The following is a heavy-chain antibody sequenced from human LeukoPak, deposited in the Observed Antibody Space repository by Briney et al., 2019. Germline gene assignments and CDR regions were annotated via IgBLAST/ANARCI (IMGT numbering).Heavy chain of an antibody. Sequence: ASVKVSCKASGYTFTGYYMHWVRQAPGQGLEWMGWINPNNGGTDYAQKFQGRVTMTLDTSISTGYMELSRLRSDDTAIYFCARVDGGEWYYFDYWGQGTLVTVFS. CDR2: INPNNGGT. V-gene: IGHV1-2*02. CDR1: GYTFTGYY. D-gene: IGHD2-8*02. CDR3: ARVDGGEWYYFDY. J-gene: IGHJ4*02.